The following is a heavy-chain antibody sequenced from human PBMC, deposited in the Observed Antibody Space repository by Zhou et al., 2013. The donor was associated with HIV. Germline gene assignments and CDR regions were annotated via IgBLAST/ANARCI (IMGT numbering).Heavy chain of an antibody. Sequence: QAQLVQSGSEVKKPGASVKVSCKASGYMFNAYGMSWVRQAPGQGLEWMGGIIPVFGTGNYAPKFKGRMTTTTDASRRTVYMELRSLTSDDTALYLCARNRDWSLPRWFDPWGRGTLVTVSS. J-gene: IGHJ5*02. D-gene: IGHD1-1*01. CDR1: GYMFNAYG. CDR2: IIPVFGTG. V-gene: IGHV1-69*05. CDR3: ARNRDWSLPRWFDP.